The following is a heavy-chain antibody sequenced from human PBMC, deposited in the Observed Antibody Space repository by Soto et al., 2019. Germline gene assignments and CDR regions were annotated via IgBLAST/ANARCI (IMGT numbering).Heavy chain of an antibody. D-gene: IGHD2-2*02. CDR3: ATWGTSFYRGYYGMDV. CDR2: IIPIFGTA. Sequence: SVKVSCKASGGTFSSYAISWVRQAPGQGLEWMGGIIPIFGTANYAQTFQGRVTITADESTSTAYMELSSLRSEDTAVYYCATWGTSFYRGYYGMDVWGQGTTVTV. V-gene: IGHV1-69*13. CDR1: GGTFSSYA. J-gene: IGHJ6*02.